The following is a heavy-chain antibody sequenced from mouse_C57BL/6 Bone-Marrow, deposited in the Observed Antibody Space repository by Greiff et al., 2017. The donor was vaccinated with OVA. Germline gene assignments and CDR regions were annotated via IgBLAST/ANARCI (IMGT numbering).Heavy chain of an antibody. J-gene: IGHJ1*03. CDR3: TTWFGSSPYWYFDV. CDR1: GFNIKDDY. V-gene: IGHV14-4*01. Sequence: VQLKESGAELVRPGASVKLSCTASGFNIKDDYMHWVKQRPEQGLEWIGWIDPENGDTEYASKFQGKATITADTSSNTAYLQLSSLTSEDTAVYYSTTWFGSSPYWYFDVWGTGTTVTVSS. D-gene: IGHD1-1*01. CDR2: IDPENGDT.